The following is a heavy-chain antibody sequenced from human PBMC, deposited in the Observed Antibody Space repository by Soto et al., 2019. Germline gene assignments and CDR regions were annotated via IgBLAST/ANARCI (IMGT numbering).Heavy chain of an antibody. CDR3: ARTVGAAYYFDF. J-gene: IGHJ4*02. CDR2: IYTSGST. V-gene: IGHV4-4*07. D-gene: IGHD1-26*01. Sequence: QVQLQESGPGLVKPSETLSLTCNVSGDSMTKYYWSWIRQPAGKGLEWIGRIYTSGSTNYNPSLKRRVTMSIDTSNNHFSLNLKSVTAADTAVYYCARTVGAAYYFDFWGQGALVTVSS. CDR1: GDSMTKYY.